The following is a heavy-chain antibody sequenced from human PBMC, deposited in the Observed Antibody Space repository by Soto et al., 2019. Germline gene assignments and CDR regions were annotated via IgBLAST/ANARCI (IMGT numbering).Heavy chain of an antibody. CDR1: GGTFSSYA. D-gene: IGHD3-3*01. V-gene: IGHV1-69*12. J-gene: IGHJ6*02. CDR3: VRTYYDFWSGPPPYYYYYGMDV. Sequence: QVQLVQSGAEVKKPGSSVKVSCKASGGTFSSYAISWVRQAPGQGLEWMGGSIPIFGTANYAQKFQGRVTITADESTSTAYMEMSSLRSEDTAVYYCVRTYYDFWSGPPPYYYYYGMDVWGQGTTVTVSS. CDR2: SIPIFGTA.